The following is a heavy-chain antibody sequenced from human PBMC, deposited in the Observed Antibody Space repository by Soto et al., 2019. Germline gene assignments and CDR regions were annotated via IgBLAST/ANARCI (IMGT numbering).Heavy chain of an antibody. V-gene: IGHV1-18*01. J-gene: IGHJ4*02. CDR3: ARPRGYSYGFDY. Sequence: ASVKVSCKAPGYAFTSYGMSWVRQAPEQGLEWMGWISAYNGNTNYAQKLQGRVTMTTDTSTSTAYMELRSLRSDDTAVYYCARPRGYSYGFDYWGQGTLVTVSS. CDR2: ISAYNGNT. CDR1: GYAFTSYG. D-gene: IGHD5-18*01.